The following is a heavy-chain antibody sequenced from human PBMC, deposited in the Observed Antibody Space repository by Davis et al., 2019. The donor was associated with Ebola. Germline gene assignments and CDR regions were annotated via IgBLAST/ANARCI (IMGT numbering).Heavy chain of an antibody. CDR3: ASGGTDY. D-gene: IGHD3-16*01. CDR2: IYYSGST. Sequence: SETLSLTCTVSGGSISSSSYYWGWIRQPPGKGLEWIGYIYYSGSTYYNPSLKSRVTISVDTSKNQFSLKLSSVTAADTAVYYCASGGTDYWGQGTLVTVSS. V-gene: IGHV4-31*03. J-gene: IGHJ4*02. CDR1: GGSISSSSYY.